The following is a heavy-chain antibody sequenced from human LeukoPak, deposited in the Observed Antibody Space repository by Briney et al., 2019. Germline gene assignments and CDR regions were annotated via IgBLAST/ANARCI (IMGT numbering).Heavy chain of an antibody. Sequence: ASVKVSCKASGYTFTGYNMHWVRQAPGQGLEWMGVINPSGGSTSYAQKFQGRVTMTRDMSTSTVYMELSSLRSEDTAVYYCAREKTRVNGDYVLDYWGQGTLVTVSS. J-gene: IGHJ4*02. CDR3: AREKTRVNGDYVLDY. V-gene: IGHV1-46*01. D-gene: IGHD4-17*01. CDR1: GYTFTGYN. CDR2: INPSGGST.